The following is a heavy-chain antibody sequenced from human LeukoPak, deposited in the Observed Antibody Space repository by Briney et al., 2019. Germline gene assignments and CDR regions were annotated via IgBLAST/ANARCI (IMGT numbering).Heavy chain of an antibody. CDR1: GFTFSRYG. V-gene: IGHV3-30*02. Sequence: GGSLRLSCAASGFTFSRYGMYWVRQAPGKGLEWVALIRHDEANHYYADSVQGRFTISRDTSKNTLYLQMNNLRVEDTAVYYCAKEYTPSSPLGEFASWGQGTLVTVSS. CDR2: IRHDEANH. J-gene: IGHJ4*02. D-gene: IGHD6-6*01. CDR3: AKEYTPSSPLGEFAS.